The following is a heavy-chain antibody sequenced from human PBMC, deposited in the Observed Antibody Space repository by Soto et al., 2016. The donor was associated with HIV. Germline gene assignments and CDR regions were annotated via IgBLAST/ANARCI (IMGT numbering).Heavy chain of an antibody. J-gene: IGHJ6*02. Sequence: VQLVESGGGVVQPGRSLRLSCAASGFTFSSYALHWVRQAPGKGLEWLAVISYDGSNKYYADSVKGRFTISRDNSKNTLYLQMNSLRPEDTAVYYCARGRFTIFDCLPYSYYVWTSGPRDHGHRLL. CDR1: GFTFSSYA. D-gene: IGHD3-9*01. CDR3: ARGRFTIFDCLPYSYYVWTS. CDR2: ISYDGSNK. V-gene: IGHV3-30*04.